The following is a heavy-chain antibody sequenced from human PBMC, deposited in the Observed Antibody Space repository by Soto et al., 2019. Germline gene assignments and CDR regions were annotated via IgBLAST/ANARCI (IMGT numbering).Heavy chain of an antibody. CDR2: INSDGSST. CDR3: ARGGGSSVTYYYGMDV. J-gene: IGHJ6*02. D-gene: IGHD1-26*01. CDR1: GFTFSSYW. V-gene: IGHV3-74*01. Sequence: EVQLVESGGGLVQPGGPRRLSCEASGFTFSSYWMHWVRQAPGKGRVWVSRINSDGSSTSYADSVKGRFTISRDNAKNTLYLQMNSLRAEDTAVYYCARGGGSSVTYYYGMDVWGQGTTVTVSS.